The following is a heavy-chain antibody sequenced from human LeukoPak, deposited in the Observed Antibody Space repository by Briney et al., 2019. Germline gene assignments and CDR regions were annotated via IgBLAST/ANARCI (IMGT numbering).Heavy chain of an antibody. CDR3: AREWLGPLITFDY. J-gene: IGHJ4*02. CDR1: GGSISPYY. V-gene: IGHV4-59*12. CDR2: IYYSGST. Sequence: SETLSLTCTVSGGSISPYYWSWIRQPPGKGLEWIGYIYYSGSTNYNPSLKSRVTISVDTSKNQFSLKLSSVTAADTAVYYCAREWLGPLITFDYWGQGTLVTVSS. D-gene: IGHD3-16*01.